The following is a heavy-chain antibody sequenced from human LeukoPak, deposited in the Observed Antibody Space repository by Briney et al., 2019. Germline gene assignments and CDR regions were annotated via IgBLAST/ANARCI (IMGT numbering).Heavy chain of an antibody. CDR2: ITTEGVGT. D-gene: IGHD3-9*01. Sequence: PGGSLRLSCTASGITFSSYPMTWVRQAPGKGLEWVSTITTEGVGTYYADSVKGRFAISRDNARSTLYPQMNSLRAEDTALYYCATRLGGEYWGQGTLVTVSS. CDR3: ATRLGGEY. J-gene: IGHJ4*02. V-gene: IGHV3-23*01. CDR1: GITFSSYP.